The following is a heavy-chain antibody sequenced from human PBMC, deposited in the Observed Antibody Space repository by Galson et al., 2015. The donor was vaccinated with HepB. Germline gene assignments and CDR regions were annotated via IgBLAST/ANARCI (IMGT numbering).Heavy chain of an antibody. D-gene: IGHD3-10*01. Sequence: SVKVSCKASGYTFTSYYMHWVRQAPGQGLEWMGIINPSGGSTSYAQKFQGRVTMTRDTSTSTVYMELSSLRSEDTAVYYCARVPGYYYGSGSYHYGMDVWGQGTTVTVSS. CDR1: GYTFTSYY. V-gene: IGHV1-46*01. J-gene: IGHJ6*02. CDR2: INPSGGST. CDR3: ARVPGYYYGSGSYHYGMDV.